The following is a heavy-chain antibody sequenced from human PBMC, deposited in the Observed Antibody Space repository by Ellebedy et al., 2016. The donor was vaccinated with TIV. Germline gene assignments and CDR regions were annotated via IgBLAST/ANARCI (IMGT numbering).Heavy chain of an antibody. CDR3: ATTARVPAN. CDR2: IYYSGAT. D-gene: IGHD5/OR15-5a*01. Sequence: SETLSLXXTVSGGSVSSGNYYWSWIRQPPGKGLEYIGYIYYSGATNYNPSLRGRVIMSIDTSKNQFSLKLSSVTAADTAVYFCATTARVPANWGQGTRVTVSS. CDR1: GGSVSSGNYY. J-gene: IGHJ4*02. V-gene: IGHV4-61*01.